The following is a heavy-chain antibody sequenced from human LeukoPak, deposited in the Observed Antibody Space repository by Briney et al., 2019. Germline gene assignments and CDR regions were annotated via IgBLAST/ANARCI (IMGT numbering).Heavy chain of an antibody. J-gene: IGHJ5*02. CDR1: GFTFTTYW. Sequence: GGSLRLSCAASGFTFTTYWMSWVRQAPGKGLEWVTNIKQDGSEKYYMDSVKGRFTISRDNAKNSLYLQMSSLRAEDTAVYYCARVAAAVPDQWGQGTLVTVSS. CDR3: ARVAAAVPDQ. V-gene: IGHV3-7*04. D-gene: IGHD6-13*01. CDR2: IKQDGSEK.